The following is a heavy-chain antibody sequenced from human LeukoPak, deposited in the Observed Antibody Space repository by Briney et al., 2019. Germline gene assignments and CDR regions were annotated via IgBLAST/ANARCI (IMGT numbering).Heavy chain of an antibody. CDR2: ISSCSSTI. J-gene: IGHJ4*02. Sequence: GGSLRLSCAASGLTFSSYSMNWVRQAPGEGLEWISYISSCSSTIYYADSVKGRFTISRDNAKNSLYLQMNSLRAEDTAVYHCARDQTGRGYCSGISCYYFDYWGQGTLVTVSS. CDR3: ARDQTGRGYCSGISCYYFDY. CDR1: GLTFSSYS. V-gene: IGHV3-48*01. D-gene: IGHD2-2*03.